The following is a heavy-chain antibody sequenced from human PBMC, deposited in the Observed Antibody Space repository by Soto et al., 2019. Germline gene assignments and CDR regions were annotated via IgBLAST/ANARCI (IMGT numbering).Heavy chain of an antibody. Sequence: ASVKVSCKASGYTFTSYDINWVRQATGQGLEWMGWMNPNSGNTDYAQRFQGRVTMTTDKSISTAYMELSSLRSEDTAVYYCARSCSGGSCYPNWFDPWGQGTLVTVSS. CDR1: GYTFTSYD. CDR2: MNPNSGNT. J-gene: IGHJ5*02. V-gene: IGHV1-8*01. CDR3: ARSCSGGSCYPNWFDP. D-gene: IGHD2-15*01.